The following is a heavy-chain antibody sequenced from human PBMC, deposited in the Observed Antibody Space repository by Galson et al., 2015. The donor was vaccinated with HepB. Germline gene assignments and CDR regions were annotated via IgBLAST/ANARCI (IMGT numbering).Heavy chain of an antibody. Sequence: SLRLSCAASGFTFSSYSMNWVRQAPGKGLEWVSSISSSSSYIYYADSVKGRFTISRDNAKNSLYLQMNSLRAEDTAVYYCARDLTYYYDSSGYSHWGQGTLVTVSS. V-gene: IGHV3-21*01. CDR1: GFTFSSYS. J-gene: IGHJ4*02. D-gene: IGHD3-22*01. CDR3: ARDLTYYYDSSGYSH. CDR2: ISSSSSYI.